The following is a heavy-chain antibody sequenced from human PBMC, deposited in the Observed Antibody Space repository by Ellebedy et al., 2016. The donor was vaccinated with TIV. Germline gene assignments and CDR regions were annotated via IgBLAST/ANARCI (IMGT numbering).Heavy chain of an antibody. CDR3: ARVADYGGNPLF. Sequence: GESLKISXKASGYRFTNYWIGWVRQMPGKGLEWMGIIYPGDFETRYRPSFQGQVTISVDKSITTAYLQWNSLKASDTAMYYCARVADYGGNPLFWGQGTLVTVSS. CDR2: IYPGDFET. D-gene: IGHD4-23*01. V-gene: IGHV5-51*01. CDR1: GYRFTNYW. J-gene: IGHJ4*02.